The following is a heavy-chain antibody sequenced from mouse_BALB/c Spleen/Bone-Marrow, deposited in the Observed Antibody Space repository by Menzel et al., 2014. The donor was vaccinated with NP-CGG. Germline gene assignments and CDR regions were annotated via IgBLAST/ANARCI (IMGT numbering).Heavy chain of an antibody. CDR1: GYSFTGYT. V-gene: IGHV1-18*01. CDR2: INPYNGGT. J-gene: IGHJ4*01. CDR3: ARWGSYAMDY. Sequence: VQLQQSGPELVKPGASMKISCKASGYSFTGYTMNWVKQSHGKNFEWIGLINPYNGGTSYNQKFKGKATLTVDKSSSTAYMELLSLTSEDTAVYYCARWGSYAMDYWGQGTSVTVSS.